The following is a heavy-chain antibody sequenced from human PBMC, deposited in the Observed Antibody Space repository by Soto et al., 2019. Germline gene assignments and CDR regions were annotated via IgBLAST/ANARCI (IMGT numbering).Heavy chain of an antibody. Sequence: ASVKVSCKASGYTFTSYAMHWVRQAPGQRLEWMGWINAGNGNTKYSQKFQGRVTITRDTSASTAYMELSSLRSEDTAVYYCARDRRSWHHDAFDIWGQGTMVTVSS. D-gene: IGHD6-13*01. V-gene: IGHV1-3*01. CDR3: ARDRRSWHHDAFDI. CDR1: GYTFTSYA. J-gene: IGHJ3*02. CDR2: INAGNGNT.